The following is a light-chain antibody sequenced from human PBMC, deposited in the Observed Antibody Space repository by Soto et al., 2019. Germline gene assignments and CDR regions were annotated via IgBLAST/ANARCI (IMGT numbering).Light chain of an antibody. Sequence: QSALPQPASVSGSPGQSITISCTGTSSDVGGSNYVSWYQQHPGKAPKLMIYEVSYRPSGVSNRFSGSKSGNTASLTISGLQAEDGADYYCSSYTTSSTLVFGGGTKLTVL. CDR2: EVS. CDR3: SSYTTSSTLV. CDR1: SSDVGGSNY. V-gene: IGLV2-14*01. J-gene: IGLJ2*01.